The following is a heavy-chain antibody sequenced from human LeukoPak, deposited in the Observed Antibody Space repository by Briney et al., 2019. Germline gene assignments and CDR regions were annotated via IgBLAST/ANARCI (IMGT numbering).Heavy chain of an antibody. J-gene: IGHJ3*02. CDR3: ARRGITVAGSRNALDM. CDR2: IYPGDSDT. CDR1: GYNFVTYW. Sequence: KVSCKGSGYNFVTYWIAWVRHVPGKGLGWMGIIYPGDSDTRYGQTFHGKVTISVDKSSTTAYLQRTSLGASDTAIYYCARRGITVAGSRNALDMWGQGTMVTISS. V-gene: IGHV5-51*01. D-gene: IGHD6-19*01.